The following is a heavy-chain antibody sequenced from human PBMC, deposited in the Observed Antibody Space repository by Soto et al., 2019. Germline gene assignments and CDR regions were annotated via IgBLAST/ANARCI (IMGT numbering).Heavy chain of an antibody. Sequence: SETLSLTCTVSGGSISSYYWSWIRQPPGKGLEWIGYIYYSGSTNYNPSLKSRVTISVDTSKNQFSLKLSSVTAADTAVYYCARLAPLPVIAAAGTLDYWGQGTLVTVSS. CDR3: ARLAPLPVIAAAGTLDY. D-gene: IGHD6-13*01. V-gene: IGHV4-59*08. CDR2: IYYSGST. J-gene: IGHJ4*02. CDR1: GGSISSYY.